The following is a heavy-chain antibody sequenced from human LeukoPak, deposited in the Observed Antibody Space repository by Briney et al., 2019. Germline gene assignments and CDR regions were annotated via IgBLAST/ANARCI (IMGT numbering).Heavy chain of an antibody. CDR1: GFTVSSNF. J-gene: IGHJ3*01. D-gene: IGHD3-16*01. Sequence: GGSLRLSCAASGFTVSSNFMGWVRQAPGKGLEWVSVIYSGGSTYYADSVKGRFTISRDNAKNSLYLQMNSLRAEDTALYYCAKDFYRLGEFDAFDLWGQGTMVIVSS. CDR3: AKDFYRLGEFDAFDL. V-gene: IGHV3-53*05. CDR2: IYSGGST.